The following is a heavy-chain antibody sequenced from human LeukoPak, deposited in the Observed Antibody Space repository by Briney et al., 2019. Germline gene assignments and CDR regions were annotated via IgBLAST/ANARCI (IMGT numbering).Heavy chain of an antibody. D-gene: IGHD4-23*01. V-gene: IGHV4-59*12. Sequence: SETLSLTCTVSGGSISSYYWSWIRQPPGKGLEWIGYIYYSGSTNYNPSLKSRVTISVDTSKNQFSLKLSSVTAADTAVYYCARGTDYGGHFDYWGQGTLVTVSS. CDR3: ARGTDYGGHFDY. J-gene: IGHJ4*02. CDR2: IYYSGST. CDR1: GGSISSYY.